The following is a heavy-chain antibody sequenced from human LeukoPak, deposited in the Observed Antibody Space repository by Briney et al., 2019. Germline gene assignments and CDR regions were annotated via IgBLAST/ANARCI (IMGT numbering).Heavy chain of an antibody. CDR3: ASGAYSYYYMDV. D-gene: IGHD1-26*01. V-gene: IGHV4-39*07. J-gene: IGHJ6*03. Sequence: PSETLSLTCTVSGGSISSSSYYWGWIRQPPGKGLEWIGSIYYSGSTYYNPSLKSRVTISVDTSKNQFSLKLSSVTAADTAVYYCASGAYSYYYMDVWGKGTTVTISS. CDR1: GGSISSSSYY. CDR2: IYYSGST.